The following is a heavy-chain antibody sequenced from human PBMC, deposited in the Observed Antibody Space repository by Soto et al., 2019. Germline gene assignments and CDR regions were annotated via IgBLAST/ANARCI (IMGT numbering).Heavy chain of an antibody. V-gene: IGHV4-34*02. CDR3: ARGGYGGNSGLCQLDY. CDR2: IMHSGST. D-gene: IGHD4-17*01. CDR1: GGSFSGYF. Sequence: QVQLQQWGAGLLKPSETLSLTCVVYGGSFSGYFWSWIRPPPGKGLEWIGEIMHSGSTNYNPSLKSRVTIAVATSKNQFSLKLSSVTAADTAVYYCARGGYGGNSGLCQLDYWGQGTLVTVSS. J-gene: IGHJ4*02.